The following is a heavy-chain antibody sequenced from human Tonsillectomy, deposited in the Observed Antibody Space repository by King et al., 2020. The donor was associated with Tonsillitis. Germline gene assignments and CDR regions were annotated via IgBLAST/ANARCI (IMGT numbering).Heavy chain of an antibody. V-gene: IGHV3-21*01. CDR1: GFTFSSYS. J-gene: IGHJ4*02. D-gene: IGHD3-22*01. CDR2: ISSSSSYI. Sequence: EVQLVESGGGLVKPGGSLRLSCAASGFTFSSYSMNWVRQAPGKGLEWVSSISSSSSYIYYADSVKGRFTISRDNAKKSLYLQMNSLKAEDTAVYYCARYPYYYYDSSGYYWGYFDYWGQGTLVTVSS. CDR3: ARYPYYYYDSSGYYWGYFDY.